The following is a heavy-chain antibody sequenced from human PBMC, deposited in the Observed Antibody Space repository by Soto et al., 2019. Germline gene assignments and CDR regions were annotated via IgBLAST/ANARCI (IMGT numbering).Heavy chain of an antibody. J-gene: IGHJ4*02. V-gene: IGHV1-18*01. D-gene: IGHD3-22*01. CDR1: GYTFTSYV. Sequence: GASLKVSCKSSGYTFTSYVISWVRQAPGQGLEWMGWISAYNGNTNYAQKLQGRVTMTTDTSTSTAYMELRSLRSDDTAVYYCARGGGFQAPRSYDSSGYYGSKSFDYWGQGTLVTVSS. CDR2: ISAYNGNT. CDR3: ARGGGFQAPRSYDSSGYYGSKSFDY.